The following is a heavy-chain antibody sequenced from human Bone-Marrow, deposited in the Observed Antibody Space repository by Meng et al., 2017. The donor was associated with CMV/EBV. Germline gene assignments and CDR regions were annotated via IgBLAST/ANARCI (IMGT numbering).Heavy chain of an antibody. Sequence: KVSCKASGYTFTGYYMHWVRQAPGQGLEWMGWINPNSGGTNYAQKFQGRVTMTRDTSISTAYMELSRLRSDDTAVYYCAREGPGDGATYFFDYWGQGTLVTVSS. CDR2: INPNSGGT. CDR1: GYTFTGYY. CDR3: AREGPGDGATYFFDY. J-gene: IGHJ4*02. V-gene: IGHV1-2*02. D-gene: IGHD1-26*01.